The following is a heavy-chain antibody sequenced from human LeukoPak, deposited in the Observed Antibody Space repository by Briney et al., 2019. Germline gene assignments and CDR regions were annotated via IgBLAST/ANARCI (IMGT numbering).Heavy chain of an antibody. CDR2: VYYSGST. Sequence: SETLSLTCTVSGXSISTYYWSWIRQPPGKGLEWIGYVYYSGSTNYNPSLKSRVTISVDTSKNQFSLKLSSVTAADTAVYHCARDSRTTTAFDIWGQGTMVTVSS. V-gene: IGHV4-59*01. CDR3: ARDSRTTTAFDI. J-gene: IGHJ3*02. D-gene: IGHD1-1*01. CDR1: GXSISTYY.